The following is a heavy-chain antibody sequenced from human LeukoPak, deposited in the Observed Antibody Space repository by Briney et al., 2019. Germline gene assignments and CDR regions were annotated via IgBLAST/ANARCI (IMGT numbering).Heavy chain of an antibody. CDR3: AKDLTVTTAYGFDY. J-gene: IGHJ4*02. D-gene: IGHD4-17*01. Sequence: GGSLRLSCAASGFTFSSYAMSWVRQVPGKGLEWVSAISGSGGSTYYADSVKGRFTISRDNSKNTLYLQMNSLRAEDTAVYYCAKDLTVTTAYGFDYWGQGTLVTVSS. CDR2: ISGSGGST. CDR1: GFTFSSYA. V-gene: IGHV3-23*01.